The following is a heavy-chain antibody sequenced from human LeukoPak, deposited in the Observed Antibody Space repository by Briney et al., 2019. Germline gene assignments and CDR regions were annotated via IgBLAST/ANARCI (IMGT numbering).Heavy chain of an antibody. D-gene: IGHD2-21*02. CDR2: ICYSGST. Sequence: SETLSLTCTVSGGSISSSSYYWGWIRQPPGKGLEWIGSICYSGSTYYNPSLKSRVTISVDTSKNQFSLKLSSVTAADTAVYYCARQASIVVVTAPGFDYWGQGTLVTVSS. CDR1: GGSISSSSYY. CDR3: ARQASIVVVTAPGFDY. J-gene: IGHJ4*02. V-gene: IGHV4-39*01.